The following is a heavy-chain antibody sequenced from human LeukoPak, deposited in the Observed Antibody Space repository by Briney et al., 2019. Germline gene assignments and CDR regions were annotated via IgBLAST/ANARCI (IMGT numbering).Heavy chain of an antibody. D-gene: IGHD3-3*01. CDR1: GFTFSSYW. CDR3: ARLDDFWSGYWGNYYYYMDV. Sequence: GGSLRLSCAASGFTFSSYWMSWVRQAPGKGLEWVANIKQDGSERYYVDSVKGRFTISRDNAKNSLYLQMNGLRAEDTAVYYCARLDDFWSGYWGNYYYYMDVWGKGTTVTVS. V-gene: IGHV3-7*01. CDR2: IKQDGSER. J-gene: IGHJ6*03.